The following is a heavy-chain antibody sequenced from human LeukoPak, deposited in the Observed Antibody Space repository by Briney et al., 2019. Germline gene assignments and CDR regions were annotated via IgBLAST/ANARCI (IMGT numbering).Heavy chain of an antibody. D-gene: IGHD3-22*01. CDR1: GLSFSTSW. CDR3: AKDYYYDSSGYSSYAFDI. CDR2: INPDESEK. Sequence: GGSLRLSCAVSGLSFSTSWMDWVRQAPGKGLEWVASINPDESEKYSAGSVKGRFTISRDNAKNSLYLQMNSLRAEDTALYYCAKDYYYDSSGYSSYAFDIWGQGTMVTVSS. V-gene: IGHV3-7*03. J-gene: IGHJ3*02.